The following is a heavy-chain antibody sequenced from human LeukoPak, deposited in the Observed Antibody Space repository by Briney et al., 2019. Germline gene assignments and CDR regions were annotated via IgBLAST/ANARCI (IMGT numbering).Heavy chain of an antibody. Sequence: SETLSLTCTVSGGSISISSYYWGWVRQPPGRGLEWIETIYYSGSPYYNPSLKSQVTISVDTSKNQFSLKLRSVTAADTAVYYCATGYTSNCPYNWGQGTLVTVSS. D-gene: IGHD6-13*01. J-gene: IGHJ4*02. CDR3: ATGYTSNCPYN. V-gene: IGHV4-39*01. CDR2: IYYSGSP. CDR1: GGSISISSYY.